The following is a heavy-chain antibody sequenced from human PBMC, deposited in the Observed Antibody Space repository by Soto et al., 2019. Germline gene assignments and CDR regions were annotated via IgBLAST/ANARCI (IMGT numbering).Heavy chain of an antibody. Sequence: PWGSLRLSCSASVFTVSTNYMNWFRQAPGKGLEWVSVIYSGGNTYYADSVKGRFTISRDNSKNTLYLQMNSLRAGDTAVYYCASLGYSDSSFAFDFWGQGTMVTVSS. J-gene: IGHJ3*01. D-gene: IGHD5-12*01. V-gene: IGHV3-53*01. CDR2: IYSGGNT. CDR1: VFTVSTNY. CDR3: ASLGYSDSSFAFDF.